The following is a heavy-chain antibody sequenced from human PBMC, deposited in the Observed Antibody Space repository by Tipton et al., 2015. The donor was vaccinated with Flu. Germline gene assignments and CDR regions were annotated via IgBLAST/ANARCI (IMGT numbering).Heavy chain of an antibody. J-gene: IGHJ2*01. Sequence: SLRLSCAASGFTFSNYYMHWVRQAPGKGLVWVSRIQNDGRGTTYADSVKGRFTISRDNAKNTLYLQMNSLRAKDSAVYYCARDLGVPAHDWYFDLWGRGTLVTVSP. D-gene: IGHD2-2*01. V-gene: IGHV3-74*01. CDR3: ARDLGVPAHDWYFDL. CDR2: IQNDGRGT. CDR1: GFTFSNYY.